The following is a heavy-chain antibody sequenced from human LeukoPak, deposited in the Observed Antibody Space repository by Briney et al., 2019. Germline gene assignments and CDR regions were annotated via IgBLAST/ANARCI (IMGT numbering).Heavy chain of an antibody. CDR3: AKGLITMIVVVIPAFFDY. D-gene: IGHD3-22*01. J-gene: IGHJ4*02. V-gene: IGHV3-23*01. Sequence: GGSLRLSCAASGFTFSSYSMNWVRQAPGKGLEWVSAISGSGGSTYYADSVKGRFTISRDNPKNTLYLQMNSLRAEDTAVYYCAKGLITMIVVVIPAFFDYWGQGTLVTVSS. CDR1: GFTFSSYS. CDR2: ISGSGGST.